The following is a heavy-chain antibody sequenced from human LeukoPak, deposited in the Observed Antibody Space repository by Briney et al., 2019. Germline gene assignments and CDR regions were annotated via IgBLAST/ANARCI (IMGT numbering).Heavy chain of an antibody. J-gene: IGHJ5*02. Sequence: PGGSLRLSCAASGFTFSSYAMHWVRQAPGKGLEWVAVISYDGSNKYYADSVKGRFTISRDNSKNTLYLQMNSLRAEDTAVYYCARDGRIAAAGTKYSSRGWFDPWGQGTLVTVSS. CDR2: ISYDGSNK. CDR1: GFTFSSYA. V-gene: IGHV3-30-3*01. CDR3: ARDGRIAAAGTKYSSRGWFDP. D-gene: IGHD6-13*01.